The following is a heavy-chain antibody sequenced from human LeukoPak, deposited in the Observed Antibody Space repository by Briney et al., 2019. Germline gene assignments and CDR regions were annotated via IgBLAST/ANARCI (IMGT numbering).Heavy chain of an antibody. Sequence: GASVKVSCKASGYTFTSYDINWVRQATGQGLEWMGWMNPNSGNTGYAQKFQGRVTMTRNTSIGTAYMELSSLRSEDTAVYYCAREFEDCSSTSCYGEAYAFDIWGQGTMVTVSS. CDR3: AREFEDCSSTSCYGEAYAFDI. D-gene: IGHD2-2*01. J-gene: IGHJ3*02. CDR1: GYTFTSYD. CDR2: MNPNSGNT. V-gene: IGHV1-8*01.